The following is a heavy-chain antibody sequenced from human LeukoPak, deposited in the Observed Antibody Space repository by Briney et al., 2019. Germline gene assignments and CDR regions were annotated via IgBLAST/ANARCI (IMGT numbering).Heavy chain of an antibody. D-gene: IGHD3-16*01. CDR3: TRDRLGESGWFDP. CDR1: GYTFTDYN. CDR2: MNPNSGGA. V-gene: IGHV1-2*02. Sequence: VASVKVSCKASGYTFTDYNIHWVRQAPGQGLEWMGWMNPNSGGANYAQKFQDRVTMTRDTSISTAYMELSGVRSDDSAVYYCTRDRLGESGWFDPWGQGTLVTVSS. J-gene: IGHJ5*02.